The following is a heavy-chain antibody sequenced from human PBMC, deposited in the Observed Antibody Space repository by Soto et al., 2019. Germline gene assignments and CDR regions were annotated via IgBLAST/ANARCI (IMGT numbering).Heavy chain of an antibody. CDR1: GFTFSSYA. V-gene: IGHV3-23*01. CDR3: AKDPIVVVVAATYFDY. J-gene: IGHJ4*02. CDR2: ISGSGGST. Sequence: GGSLRLSCAASGFTFSSYAMSWVRQAPGKGLEWVSAISGSGGSTYYADSVKGRFTISRDNSKNTLYLQMNSLRAEDTAVYYCAKDPIVVVVAATYFDYWGQGTLVTVSS. D-gene: IGHD2-15*01.